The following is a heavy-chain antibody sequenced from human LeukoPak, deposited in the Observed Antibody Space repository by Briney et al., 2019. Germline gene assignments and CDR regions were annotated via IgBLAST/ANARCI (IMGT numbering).Heavy chain of an antibody. CDR3: ARDPLFTNSGSSSWFFDY. CDR2: ISYDGSNK. D-gene: IGHD6-13*01. CDR1: GFTFSSYG. J-gene: IGHJ4*02. Sequence: PGRSLRLSCAASGFTFSSYGMHWVRQAPGKGLEWVAVISYDGSNKYNADSVKGRFTISRDNSKNTLYLQMNSLRAEDTAVYYCARDPLFTNSGSSSWFFDYWGQGTLVTVSS. V-gene: IGHV3-30*03.